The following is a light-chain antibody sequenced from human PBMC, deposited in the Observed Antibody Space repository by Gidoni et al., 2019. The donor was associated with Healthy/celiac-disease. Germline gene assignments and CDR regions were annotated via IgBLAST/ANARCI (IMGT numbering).Light chain of an antibody. V-gene: IGKV3-20*01. CDR3: QQYSNSQGIT. CDR1: QSVSSSY. Sequence: EIVLTQSPGTLSLSPGERATLSCRASQSVSSSYLAWYQQKPGQAPRLLIYGASSRATGIPDRFSGSGSGTDFTLTISRLDPEDFAVYYCQQYSNSQGITFGQXTRLDIK. J-gene: IGKJ5*01. CDR2: GAS.